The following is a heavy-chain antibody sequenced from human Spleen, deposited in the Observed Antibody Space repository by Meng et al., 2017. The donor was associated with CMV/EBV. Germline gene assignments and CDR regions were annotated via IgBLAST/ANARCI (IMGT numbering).Heavy chain of an antibody. CDR2: IIPIFGTA. J-gene: IGHJ4*02. D-gene: IGHD4-11*01. CDR1: GGTFSRYP. CDR3: ARVALLTTLTYFFDH. V-gene: IGHV1-69*05. Sequence: SVKVSCKAAGGTFSRYPITWVRQAPGQGLEWMGGIIPIFGTADYAQKFQGRVTITTDESTSTAYMELSSLRSEDTAMYFCARVALLTTLTYFFDHWGQGTLVTVSS.